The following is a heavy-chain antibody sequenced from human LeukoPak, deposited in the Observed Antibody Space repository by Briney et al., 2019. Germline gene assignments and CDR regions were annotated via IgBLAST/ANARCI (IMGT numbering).Heavy chain of an antibody. CDR1: GFTFSSYG. CDR2: IWYDGSNK. Sequence: GGSLRLSCAASGFTFSSYGMHWVRQAPGKGLEWVAVIWYDGSNKYYADSVKGRFTISKDNSKNTLYLQMNSLRAEDTAVYYCARVRGSYLGYYMDVWGKGTTVTVSS. V-gene: IGHV3-33*01. D-gene: IGHD1-26*01. CDR3: ARVRGSYLGYYMDV. J-gene: IGHJ6*03.